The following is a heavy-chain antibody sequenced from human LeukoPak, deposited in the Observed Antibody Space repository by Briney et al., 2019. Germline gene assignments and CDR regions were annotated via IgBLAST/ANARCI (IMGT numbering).Heavy chain of an antibody. CDR3: AASGYSYGYAGYFDY. CDR2: IYYSGST. D-gene: IGHD5-18*01. V-gene: IGHV4-59*01. CDR1: GGSISSYY. Sequence: SETLSLTCTVSGGSISSYYWSWIRQPPGKGLEWIGYIYYSGSTNYNPSLKSRVTISVDTSKNQFSLKLNSVTAADTAVYYCAASGYSYGYAGYFDYWGQGTLVTVSS. J-gene: IGHJ4*02.